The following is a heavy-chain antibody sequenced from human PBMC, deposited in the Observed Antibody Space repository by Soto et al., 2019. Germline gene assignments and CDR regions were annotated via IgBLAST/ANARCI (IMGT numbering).Heavy chain of an antibody. D-gene: IGHD6-6*01. Sequence: ASVKVSCKTSGYTFTGYYMHWVRQAPGQGLEWMGWINPNSGGTNYAQKFQGRVTMTRDTSISTTYMELSRLRSDDTAVYYCARLKSSSESRYGMDVWGQGTTVTVSS. J-gene: IGHJ6*02. V-gene: IGHV1-2*02. CDR1: GYTFTGYY. CDR2: INPNSGGT. CDR3: ARLKSSSESRYGMDV.